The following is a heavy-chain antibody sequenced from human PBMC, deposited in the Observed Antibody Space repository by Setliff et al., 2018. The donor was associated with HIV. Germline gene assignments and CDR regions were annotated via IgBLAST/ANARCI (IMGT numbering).Heavy chain of an antibody. CDR3: ARLAMAAAGMRWFDP. CDR1: GGSISSTNYY. Sequence: KPSETLSLTCTVSGGSISSTNYYWAWIRQPPGKGLEWIGSIYYSGITYYNSSLKSRVTISVDTSKNQFSLRLSSVAATDTAVHYCARLAMAAAGMRWFDPWGQGALVTVSS. D-gene: IGHD6-13*01. CDR2: IYYSGIT. V-gene: IGHV4-39*01. J-gene: IGHJ5*02.